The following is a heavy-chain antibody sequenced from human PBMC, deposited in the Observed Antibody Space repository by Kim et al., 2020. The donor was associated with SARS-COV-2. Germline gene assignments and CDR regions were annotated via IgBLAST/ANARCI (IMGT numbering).Heavy chain of an antibody. V-gene: IGHV4-59*13. D-gene: IGHD2-8*02. J-gene: IGHJ3*02. Sequence: SETLSLTCTVSGASISTYSWSWIRQPQGKGLEWIAFISTSGSTNYYPSLKGQVTLSIDTSKNHFSLKLSSVTVADTDVYYCAGVRPLVPEAFGAFDIWGQGTMVTVSS. CDR3: AGVRPLVPEAFGAFDI. CDR2: ISTSGST. CDR1: GASISTYS.